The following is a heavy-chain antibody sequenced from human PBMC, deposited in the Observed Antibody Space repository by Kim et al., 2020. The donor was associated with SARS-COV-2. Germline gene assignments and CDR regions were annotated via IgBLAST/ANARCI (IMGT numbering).Heavy chain of an antibody. CDR3: AKGGYDFWSGYYFDY. V-gene: IGHV3-23*01. Sequence: DSVKGRFTISRDNYKNTLYLQMNSLRAEDTAVYYCAKGGYDFWSGYYFDYWGQGTLVTVSS. J-gene: IGHJ4*02. D-gene: IGHD3-3*01.